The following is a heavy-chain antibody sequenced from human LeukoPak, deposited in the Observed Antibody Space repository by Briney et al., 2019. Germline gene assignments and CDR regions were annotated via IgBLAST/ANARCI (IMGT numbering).Heavy chain of an antibody. V-gene: IGHV3-21*01. CDR1: GFTFSSYS. Sequence: PGGSLRLSCAASGFTFSSYSMNWVRQAPGKGLEWVSSISSSSSYIYYADSVKGRFTISRDNAKNSLYLQMNSLRAEDTAVYYCARDQSIAVAGTVDYWGQGTLVTVSS. CDR2: ISSSSSYI. CDR3: ARDQSIAVAGTVDY. D-gene: IGHD6-19*01. J-gene: IGHJ4*02.